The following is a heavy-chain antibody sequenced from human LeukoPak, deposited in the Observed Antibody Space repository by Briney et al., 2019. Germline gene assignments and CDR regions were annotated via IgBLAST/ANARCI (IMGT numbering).Heavy chain of an antibody. D-gene: IGHD1-26*01. V-gene: IGHV3-30*14. CDR1: GFTFSSYA. CDR3: ARWDKGSDYFDY. Sequence: PPGGSLRLSCAASGFTFSSYAMHWVRQAPGKGLEWVAVISYDGSNKYYADSVKGRFTISRDNSKNTLYLQMNSLRAEDTAVYYCARWDKGSDYFDYWGQGTLVTVSS. CDR2: ISYDGSNK. J-gene: IGHJ4*02.